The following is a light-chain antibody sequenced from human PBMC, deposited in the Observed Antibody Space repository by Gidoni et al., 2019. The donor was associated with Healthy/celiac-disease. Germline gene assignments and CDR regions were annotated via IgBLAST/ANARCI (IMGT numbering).Light chain of an antibody. V-gene: IGKV3-15*01. CDR3: QQYNNWPPYT. CDR2: GAS. Sequence: EIVMTQSPATLSVSPGERATISCRARQSVSSNLAWYQQKPGQAPRLLIYGASTRATGIPARFSGSGSGTEFTLTISSLQSEDFAVYYCQQYNNWPPYTFXXXTKLEIK. J-gene: IGKJ2*01. CDR1: QSVSSN.